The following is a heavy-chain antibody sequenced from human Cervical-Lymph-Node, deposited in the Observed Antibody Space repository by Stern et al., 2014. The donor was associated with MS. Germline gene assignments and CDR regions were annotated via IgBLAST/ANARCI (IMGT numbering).Heavy chain of an antibody. CDR1: GYTFTTYD. Sequence: QVQLVQSGAEVKKPGASVKVSCKASGYTFTTYDINWVRQAAGQGLEWMGWMNPNSGNTGYAQKFQGRVTMTRDTSLSTAYMELSGLTSDDTAVYYCARINLKDYWGQGTLVAVSS. CDR3: ARINLKDY. V-gene: IGHV1-8*01. CDR2: MNPNSGNT. J-gene: IGHJ4*02.